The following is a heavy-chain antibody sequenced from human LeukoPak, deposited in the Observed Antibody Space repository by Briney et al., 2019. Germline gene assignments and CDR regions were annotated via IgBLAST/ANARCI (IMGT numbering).Heavy chain of an antibody. CDR1: GGSISSYY. D-gene: IGHD3-10*01. V-gene: IGHV4-59*01. CDR2: IYYSGST. J-gene: IGHJ6*02. CDR3: ARVGSSHYYYYGMDV. Sequence: SETLSLTCTVSGGSISSYYWSWIRQPPGKGLEWIGYIYYSGSTNYNPSLKSRVTISVDTSKNQFSLKLSSVTAADTAVYYCARVGSSHYYYYGMDVWGQGTTATVSS.